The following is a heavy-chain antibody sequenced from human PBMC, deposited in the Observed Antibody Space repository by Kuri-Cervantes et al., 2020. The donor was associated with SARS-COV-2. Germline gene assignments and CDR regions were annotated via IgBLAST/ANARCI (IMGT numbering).Heavy chain of an antibody. CDR2: INPNSGGT. CDR1: GYTFTGHY. D-gene: IGHD4-17*01. J-gene: IGHJ4*02. V-gene: IGHV1-2*02. Sequence: AAVKVSCKASGYTFTGHYMHWVRQAPGQGLEWMGWINPNSGGTIYAQKFQGRVTMTRDTSISTAYMELSRLRSDDTAVYYCARVGFGDYEIDYWGQGTLVTVSS. CDR3: ARVGFGDYEIDY.